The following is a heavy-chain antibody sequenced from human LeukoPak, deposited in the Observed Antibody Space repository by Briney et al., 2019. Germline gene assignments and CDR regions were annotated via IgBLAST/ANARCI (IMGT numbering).Heavy chain of an antibody. V-gene: IGHV1-69*13. D-gene: IGHD3-3*01. J-gene: IGHJ6*04. Sequence: ASVKVSCKASGGTFSSYAISWVRQAPGQGLEWMGGIIPIFGTANYAQKFQGRVTITADESTSTAYMELSSLRSEDTAVYYCARAPPYDFWSGYHSDVWGKGTTVTVSS. CDR2: IIPIFGTA. CDR1: GGTFSSYA. CDR3: ARAPPYDFWSGYHSDV.